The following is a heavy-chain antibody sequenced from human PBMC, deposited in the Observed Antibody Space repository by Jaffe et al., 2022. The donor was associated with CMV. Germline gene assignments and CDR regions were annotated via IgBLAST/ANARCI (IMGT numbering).Heavy chain of an antibody. CDR3: ARVNVLFRPTASLDY. J-gene: IGHJ4*02. CDR2: IIAGNGNT. CDR1: GYTFTSYT. Sequence: QVQLVQSGTEVKKPGSSVKLSCKASGYTFTSYTIHWVRQAPGQRLEWMGWIIAGNGNTKSSQNFHDRITITRDTSANIVYMELNSLTSEDTAVYYCARVNVLFRPTASLDYWGQGTLVTVSS. D-gene: IGHD1-26*01. V-gene: IGHV1-3*01.